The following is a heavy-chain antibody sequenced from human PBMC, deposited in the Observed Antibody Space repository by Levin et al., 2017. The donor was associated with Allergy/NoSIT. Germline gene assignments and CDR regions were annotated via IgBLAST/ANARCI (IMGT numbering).Heavy chain of an antibody. V-gene: IGHV3-49*05. Sequence: KTGGSLRLSCSASGFTFGDYAMSWFRQAPGKGLEWVAFLRSIRHGGTSEYAASVKGRFIISRDDSKSIAYLQMNSLKIEDTGMYFCTRDIAARHWFDPWGQGTLVTVSS. CDR3: TRDIAARHWFDP. CDR2: LRSIRHGGTS. CDR1: GFTFGDYA. D-gene: IGHD6-6*01. J-gene: IGHJ5*02.